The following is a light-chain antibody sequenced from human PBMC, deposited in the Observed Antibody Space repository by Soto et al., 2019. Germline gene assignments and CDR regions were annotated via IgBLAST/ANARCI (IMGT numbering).Light chain of an antibody. CDR2: EVS. CDR1: SSDVGGYNY. V-gene: IGLV2-14*01. J-gene: IGLJ3*02. Sequence: QSALTQPASVSGSHGQSITISCTGTSSDVGGYNYVSWYQQHPGKAPKLMIYEVSNRPSGVSNRFSGSKSGNTASLTISGLQAEDEAHYYCSSYTSSSTWVFGGGTKLTVL. CDR3: SSYTSSSTWV.